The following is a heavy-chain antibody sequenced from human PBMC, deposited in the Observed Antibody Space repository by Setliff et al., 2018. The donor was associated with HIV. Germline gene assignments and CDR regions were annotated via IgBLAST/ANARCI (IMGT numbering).Heavy chain of an antibody. CDR1: GFTFGDYA. CDR3: HSGYDTEEQSYFDY. J-gene: IGHJ4*02. D-gene: IGHD5-12*01. Sequence: PGGSLRLSCTASGFTFGDYAMSWVRQAPGRGLEWVASIKHHGGEKHYVESVEGRFTISRDNAKNTLYLQMNSLRAEDTGVYSCHSGYDTEEQSYFDYWGQGALVTVSS. V-gene: IGHV3-7*01. CDR2: IKHHGGEK.